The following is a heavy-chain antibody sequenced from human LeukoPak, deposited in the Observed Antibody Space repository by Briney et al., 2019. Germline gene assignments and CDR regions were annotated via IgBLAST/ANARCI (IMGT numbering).Heavy chain of an antibody. V-gene: IGHV4-59*01. CDR3: ATGGYCSGGSCLDLDY. CDR1: GGSISSYY. J-gene: IGHJ4*02. D-gene: IGHD2-15*01. CDR2: IYYSGST. Sequence: SETLSLTCTVSGGSISSYYWSWIRQPPGKGLEWIGYIYYSGSTKYNPSLKSRVTISVDTSKNQFSLKLSSVTAADTAVYYCATGGYCSGGSCLDLDYWGQGTLVTVSS.